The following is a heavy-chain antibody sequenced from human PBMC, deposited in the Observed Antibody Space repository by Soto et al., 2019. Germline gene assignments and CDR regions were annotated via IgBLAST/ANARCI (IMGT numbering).Heavy chain of an antibody. CDR2: TIPIFGTA. D-gene: IGHD1-26*01. J-gene: IGHJ3*02. V-gene: IGHV1-69*13. CDR3: ATNSGSSLGHAFDI. CDR1: GGTFSSYA. Sequence: ASVKVSCKASGGTFSSYAISWVRQAPGQGLEWMGGTIPIFGTANYAQKFQGRVTITADESTSTAYMELSSLRSEDTAVYYCATNSGSSLGHAFDIWGQGTMVTVSS.